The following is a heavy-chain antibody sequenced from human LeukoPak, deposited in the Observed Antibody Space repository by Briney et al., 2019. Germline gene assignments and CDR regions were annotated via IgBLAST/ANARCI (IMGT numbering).Heavy chain of an antibody. CDR2: ISYVGSNK. D-gene: IGHD6-13*01. CDR1: GFTFSSYA. V-gene: IGHV3-30*01. Sequence: GGSLRLSCAASGFTFSSYAMHWVRQAPGKGLEWGAVISYVGSNKYYADSVKGRFTISRDNSKNTLYLQMNSLRAEDTAVYYCARGSARYSSSWYREGEDYWGQGTLVTVSS. J-gene: IGHJ4*02. CDR3: ARGSARYSSSWYREGEDY.